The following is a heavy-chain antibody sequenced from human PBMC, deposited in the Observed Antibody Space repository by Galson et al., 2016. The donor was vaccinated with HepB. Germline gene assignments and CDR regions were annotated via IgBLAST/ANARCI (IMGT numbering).Heavy chain of an antibody. V-gene: IGHV3-48*02. Sequence: SLRLSCAASGFPFSGYSMSWVRQAPGKGLVWLSYISDSGDTTYYADSVKGRFTISRDNAKNSLFLQMNSLRDDDTAVFYCARDNGLAYLDYWGQGTLVTVSS. J-gene: IGHJ4*02. CDR2: ISDSGDTT. CDR3: ARDNGLAYLDY. CDR1: GFPFSGYS.